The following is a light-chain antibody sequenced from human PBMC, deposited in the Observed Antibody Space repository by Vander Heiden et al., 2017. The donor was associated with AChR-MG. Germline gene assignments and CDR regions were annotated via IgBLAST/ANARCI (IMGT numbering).Light chain of an antibody. CDR2: SAS. Sequence: VQMTQSPSSLSAYVGDTVTITCRATQSIQNYVNWYQQKPGKAPQLLIFSASRLQNGVASRFTGSGFGTEFTLTINNLQPEDIATYYCEETFDFPQSFHQGTKLDIK. V-gene: IGKV1-39*01. CDR3: EETFDFPQS. J-gene: IGKJ2*01. CDR1: QSIQNY.